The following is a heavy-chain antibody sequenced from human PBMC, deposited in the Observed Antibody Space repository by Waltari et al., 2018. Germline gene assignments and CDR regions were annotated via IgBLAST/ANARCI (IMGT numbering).Heavy chain of an antibody. D-gene: IGHD3-9*01. Sequence: QVQLQESGPGLVKPSQTLSLTCTVSGGSISSGGYYWSWIRQHPGKGLEWIGSIYQSGSTYYNPSLKSRVTISVDRSKNQFSLKLSSVTAADTAVYYCARGEPYYDILTGTRYYFDYWGQGTLVTVSS. J-gene: IGHJ4*02. V-gene: IGHV4-31*03. CDR2: IYQSGST. CDR1: GGSISSGGYY. CDR3: ARGEPYYDILTGTRYYFDY.